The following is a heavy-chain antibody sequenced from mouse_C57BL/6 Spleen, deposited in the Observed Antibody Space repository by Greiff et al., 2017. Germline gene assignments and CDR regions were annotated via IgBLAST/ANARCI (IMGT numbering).Heavy chain of an antibody. J-gene: IGHJ2*01. V-gene: IGHV1-82*01. D-gene: IGHD1-1*01. CDR2: IYPGDGDT. Sequence: QVQLQQSGPELVKPGASVTISCKASGYSFSSSWMNWVKQRPGKGLEWIGRIYPGDGDTNYNGKFKGKATLTTDKSSSTAYMQLSSLTSEDSAVYFCARAPITTVVATDYWGQGTTLTVSS. CDR3: ARAPITTVVATDY. CDR1: GYSFSSSW.